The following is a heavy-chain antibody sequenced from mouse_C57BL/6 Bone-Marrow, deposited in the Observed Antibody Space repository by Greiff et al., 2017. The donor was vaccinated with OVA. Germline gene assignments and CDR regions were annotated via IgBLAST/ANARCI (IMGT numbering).Heavy chain of an antibody. Sequence: QVQLQQSGTELVKPGASVKLSCKASGYTFTSYWMHWVKQRPGQGLEWIGNINPSNGGTNYNEKFKSKATLTVDKPSSTAYMQLSSLTSEDSAVYYCARSRVYGNYAYYAMDYWGQGTSVTVSS. J-gene: IGHJ4*01. D-gene: IGHD2-1*01. V-gene: IGHV1-53*01. CDR1: GYTFTSYW. CDR2: INPSNGGT. CDR3: ARSRVYGNYAYYAMDY.